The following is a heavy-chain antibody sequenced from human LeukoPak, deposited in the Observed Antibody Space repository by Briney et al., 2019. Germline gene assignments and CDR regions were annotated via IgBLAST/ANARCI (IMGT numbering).Heavy chain of an antibody. D-gene: IGHD6-13*01. CDR2: ISAYNGNT. Sequence: ASVKVSCKASGYTFTSYGISWVRQAPGQGLEWMGWISAYNGNTNYAQKLQGRVTITRDTSASTAYMELSSLRSEDTAVYYCAREPLLAAAGNPFDYWGQGTLVTVSS. CDR3: AREPLLAAAGNPFDY. J-gene: IGHJ4*02. CDR1: GYTFTSYG. V-gene: IGHV1-18*01.